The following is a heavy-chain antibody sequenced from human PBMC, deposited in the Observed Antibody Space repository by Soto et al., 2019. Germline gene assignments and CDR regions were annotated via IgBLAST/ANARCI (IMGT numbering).Heavy chain of an antibody. CDR3: ARPLHRDGYNYYY. CDR2: IIPIFGTA. Sequence: SVKVSCKASGGTFSSYAISWVRQAPGQGLEWMGGIIPIFGTANYAQKFQGRVTITADKSTSTAYMELSSLRSEDTAVYYCARPLHRDGYNYYYWGQGTLVTVSS. CDR1: GGTFSSYA. J-gene: IGHJ4*02. D-gene: IGHD5-12*01. V-gene: IGHV1-69*06.